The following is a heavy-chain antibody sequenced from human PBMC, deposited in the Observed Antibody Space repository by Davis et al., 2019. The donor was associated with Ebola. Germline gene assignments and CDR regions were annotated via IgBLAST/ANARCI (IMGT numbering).Heavy chain of an antibody. J-gene: IGHJ4*02. Sequence: SETLSLTCAVSGDSISSSNWWSWVRQPPGKGLEWIGEIYYSGSTYYNPSLKSRVTISVDTSKNQFSLKLSSVTAADTAVYYCATPSQYYYDSSGYYMRYDYWGQGTLVTVPS. V-gene: IGHV4-4*02. CDR3: ATPSQYYYDSSGYYMRYDY. CDR2: IYYSGST. D-gene: IGHD3-22*01. CDR1: GDSISSSNW.